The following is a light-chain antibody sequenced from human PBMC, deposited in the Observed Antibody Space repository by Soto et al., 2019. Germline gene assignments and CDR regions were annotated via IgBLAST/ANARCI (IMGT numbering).Light chain of an antibody. CDR1: QSLSSSY. CDR2: GAF. J-gene: IGKJ5*01. CDR3: QQHETLIT. V-gene: IGKV3-20*01. Sequence: EIVLTRSPATLSLSPGARAPLSWRASQSLSSSYFAWYQHKPGQGPRLLIYGAFTRATGIPDRFSGSGSGTDFTPTISRLEPEDFAVDYCQQHETLITFGQGTKLDIK.